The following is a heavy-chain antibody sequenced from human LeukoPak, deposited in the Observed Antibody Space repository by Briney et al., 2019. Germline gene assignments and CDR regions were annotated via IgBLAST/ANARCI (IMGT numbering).Heavy chain of an antibody. Sequence: PGGTLRLSCAASGFTFSSYGMSWVRQAPGKGLEWVSAISGGGSTTYYADSVKGRFTISRDNSKNTLYLQMNSLRAEDTAVYYCAKDSSGYQAFDYWGQGTLVTVSS. CDR3: AKDSSGYQAFDY. V-gene: IGHV3-23*01. D-gene: IGHD3-22*01. CDR2: ISGGGSTT. J-gene: IGHJ4*02. CDR1: GFTFSSYG.